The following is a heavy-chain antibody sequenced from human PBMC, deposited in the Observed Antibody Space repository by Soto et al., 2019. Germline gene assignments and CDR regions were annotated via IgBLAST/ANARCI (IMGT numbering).Heavy chain of an antibody. Sequence: QAQLVEAGGCVVQAGRSLTLSCAASGFTFSSFALHLVCQAPGKGLEWVAAISYDGSTQFYADSVKGRSSNSSDNSENTLYLQVNTQSGEDTAAYFCARDPCGACFDWYFDLWGHGTLVTVSS. D-gene: IGHD2-21*02. V-gene: IGHV3-30*04. CDR2: ISYDGSTQ. CDR3: ARDPCGACFDWYFDL. CDR1: GFTFSSFA. J-gene: IGHJ2*01.